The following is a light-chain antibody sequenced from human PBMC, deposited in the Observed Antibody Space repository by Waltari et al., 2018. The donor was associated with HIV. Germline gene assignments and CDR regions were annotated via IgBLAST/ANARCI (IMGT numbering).Light chain of an antibody. CDR1: SRHVGSYHL. Sequence: QSALTQPASVSGSFGQSITISCPATSRHVGSYHLSSWYLYHPGKAPKVIIYEVSKRPSGVSNRFSGSKSGNTASLTVSGLQAEDEAHYYCCSYARSGIPFGGGTKLTVL. J-gene: IGLJ2*01. CDR2: EVS. V-gene: IGLV2-23*02. CDR3: CSYARSGIP.